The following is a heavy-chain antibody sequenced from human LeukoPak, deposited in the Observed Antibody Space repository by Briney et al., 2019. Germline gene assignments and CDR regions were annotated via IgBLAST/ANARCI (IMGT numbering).Heavy chain of an antibody. CDR3: ARGVVTPFNWFDP. CDR2: IYYNGNT. V-gene: IGHV4-59*02. CDR1: GGSVSSYY. D-gene: IGHD4-23*01. J-gene: IGHJ5*02. Sequence: SETLSLTCTVSGGSVSSYYWSWIRQPSGKGLEWIGYIYYNGNTNYNPSLKSRVTISVDTSKNQFSLKLSSVTPADTAVYYCARGVVTPFNWFDPWGQGTLVTVSS.